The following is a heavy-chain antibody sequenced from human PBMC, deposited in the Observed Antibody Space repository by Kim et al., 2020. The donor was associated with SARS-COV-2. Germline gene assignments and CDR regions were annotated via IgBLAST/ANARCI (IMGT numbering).Heavy chain of an antibody. CDR2: IFYSGST. CDR3: ARLSCSSDSCSTFEP. Sequence: SETLSLTCTVSGVYVSSYFWSWIRQPPGKGLEWIGNIFYSGSTNYNNSLRSRVTISLDTSKNQFSLRLTSVTAADTAVYFCARLSCSSDSCSTFEPRGQGTVVTVSP. J-gene: IGHJ5*02. D-gene: IGHD2-2*01. CDR1: GVYVSSYF. V-gene: IGHV4-59*02.